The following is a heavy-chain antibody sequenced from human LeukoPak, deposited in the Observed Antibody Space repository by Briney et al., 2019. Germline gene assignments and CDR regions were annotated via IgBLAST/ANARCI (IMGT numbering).Heavy chain of an antibody. J-gene: IGHJ6*03. CDR1: GFTFSSYS. Sequence: PGGSLRLSCAASGFTFSSYSMNWVRQAPGKGLEWVSSISGSSSYIYYADSVKGRFTISRDNAKNSLYLQMNSPRAEDTAVYYCARAKEDQYYYYMDVWGKGTTVTVSS. D-gene: IGHD2-2*01. CDR3: ARAKEDQYYYYMDV. CDR2: ISGSSSYI. V-gene: IGHV3-21*01.